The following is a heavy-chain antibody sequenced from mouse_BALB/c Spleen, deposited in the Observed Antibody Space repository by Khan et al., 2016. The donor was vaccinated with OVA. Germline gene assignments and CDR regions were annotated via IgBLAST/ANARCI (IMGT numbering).Heavy chain of an antibody. V-gene: IGHV1S56*01. CDR2: IYPGNVNT. D-gene: IGHD2-3*01. J-gene: IGHJ4*01. CDR1: GYAFTSYY. CDR3: ARDGYFVGDAMDY. Sequence: QVQLQQSGPELVKPGASVRISCKASGYAFTSYYLHWVKQRPGQGLEWIGWIYPGNVNTKYNEKFKDKATLTADKSSNTAYMQLSSLTSEDSAVYFYARDGYFVGDAMDYWGQGTSVTVSS.